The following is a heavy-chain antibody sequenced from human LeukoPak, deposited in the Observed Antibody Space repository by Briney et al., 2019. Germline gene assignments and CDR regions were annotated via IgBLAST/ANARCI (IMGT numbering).Heavy chain of an antibody. Sequence: ASVKVFCKVAGYSLTKFSMHWVRQAPGEGLEWMGGFDPEDGETIYAQKFQGRVTMTEDTSTNTAYMELSSLRSEDTAVYYCATSGSGYYFNWFDPWGQGTLVTVSS. CDR2: FDPEDGET. V-gene: IGHV1-24*01. D-gene: IGHD3-22*01. CDR1: GYSLTKFS. CDR3: ATSGSGYYFNWFDP. J-gene: IGHJ5*02.